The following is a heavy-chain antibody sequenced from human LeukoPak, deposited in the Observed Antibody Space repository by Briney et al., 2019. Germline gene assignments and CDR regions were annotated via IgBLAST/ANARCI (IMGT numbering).Heavy chain of an antibody. CDR2: ISGNGDST. D-gene: IGHD2-15*01. Sequence: GGSLRLSCAASGFTFSSYAMSWVRQAPGKGLEWVSAISGNGDSTYYVDSVKGRFAISRDNSKNTLYLQMNSLRAEDTAVYYCALYCSGGSCYSMGGAFDIWGRGTMVTVSS. J-gene: IGHJ3*02. CDR3: ALYCSGGSCYSMGGAFDI. V-gene: IGHV3-23*01. CDR1: GFTFSSYA.